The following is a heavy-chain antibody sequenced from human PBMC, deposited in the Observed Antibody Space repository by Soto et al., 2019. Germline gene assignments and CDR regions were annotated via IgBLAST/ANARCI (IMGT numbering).Heavy chain of an antibody. CDR3: LRGRYGSQIH. D-gene: IGHD3-10*01. CDR1: GFIVSSNY. V-gene: IGHV3-53*04. Sequence: EVRLVESGGGLVQPGGSLRLSCAASGFIVSSNYMTWVRQAPGKGLEWVSLLYSGGATHYAASVKGRFTISSHSSQNTLFLHMNSQRNEDAATYYCLRGRYGSQIHWGQGTKVTVSS. J-gene: IGHJ4*02. CDR2: LYSGGAT.